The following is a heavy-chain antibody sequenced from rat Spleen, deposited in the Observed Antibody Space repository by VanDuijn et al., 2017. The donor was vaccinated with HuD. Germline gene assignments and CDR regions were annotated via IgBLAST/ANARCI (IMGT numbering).Heavy chain of an antibody. CDR2: ISYDGSST. CDR1: GFTFSNYW. Sequence: EVQLVESGGGLLQPGRSLKVSCAASGFTFSNYWMSWIRQAPTKGLEWVATISYDGSSTYYRDSVKGRFTISRDNAKSTLYLQMDSLRSEDTATYYCAAGFAYWGQGTLVTVSS. J-gene: IGHJ3*01. V-gene: IGHV5-29*01. CDR3: AAGFAY.